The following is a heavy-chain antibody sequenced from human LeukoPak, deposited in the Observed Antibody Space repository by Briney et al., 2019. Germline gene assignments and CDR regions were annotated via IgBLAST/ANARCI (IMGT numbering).Heavy chain of an antibody. D-gene: IGHD3-10*01. CDR1: GFTFSSYG. CDR3: ANPSYYHGSGSAGTEYFQH. Sequence: GSLRLSCAASGFTFSSYGMHWIRQAPGKGLEWVAVISYDGSNKYYADSVKGRFTISRDNSKNTLYLQMNSLRAEDTAVYYCANPSYYHGSGSAGTEYFQHWGQGTLVTVSS. CDR2: ISYDGSNK. V-gene: IGHV3-30*18. J-gene: IGHJ1*01.